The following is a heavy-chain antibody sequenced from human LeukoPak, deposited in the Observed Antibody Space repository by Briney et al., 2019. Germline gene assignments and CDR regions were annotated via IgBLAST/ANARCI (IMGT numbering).Heavy chain of an antibody. D-gene: IGHD1-26*01. CDR3: ARESSGTYYHFDY. CDR1: GFTFSGYS. Sequence: PGGSLRLSCAASGFTFSGYSMNWVRQAPGKGLEWVSYISTSSSTRYYADSVKGRFTISRDNAKNSLYLQMNSLRDEDTAVYFCARESSGTYYHFDYWGQGTLVTVSS. J-gene: IGHJ4*02. CDR2: ISTSSSTR. V-gene: IGHV3-48*02.